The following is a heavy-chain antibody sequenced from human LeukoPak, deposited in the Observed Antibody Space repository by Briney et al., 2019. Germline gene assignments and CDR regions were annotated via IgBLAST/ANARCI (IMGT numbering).Heavy chain of an antibody. J-gene: IGHJ6*03. V-gene: IGHV4-39*01. CDR2: IFFSGNT. CDR3: ARPYGSGSYYYYYYYMDV. Sequence: PSETLSLTCSVSGASISQTLNYWAWIRQPPGKGLEWIGSIFFSGNTYYSPSLQSRVTISIDTSKNQFSLKLSSVTAADTAVYYCARPYGSGSYYYYYYYMDVWGKGTTVTISS. CDR1: GASISQTLNY. D-gene: IGHD3-10*01.